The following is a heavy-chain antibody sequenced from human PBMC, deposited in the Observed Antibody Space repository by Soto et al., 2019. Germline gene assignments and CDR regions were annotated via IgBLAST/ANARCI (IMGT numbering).Heavy chain of an antibody. D-gene: IGHD3-22*01. Sequence: QVQLQESGPGLVKPSETLSLTCTVSGASISSSYYYWSWIRQPPGKGREGIGYSYYSGSTNYNSSLRSGVTISGDTSKNRFSLKLSSVTAADTAVYYCARVGGSRDSSGYYYFDYWGQGTLVTVSS. CDR1: GASISSSYYY. CDR2: SYYSGST. J-gene: IGHJ4*02. V-gene: IGHV4-61*01. CDR3: ARVGGSRDSSGYYYFDY.